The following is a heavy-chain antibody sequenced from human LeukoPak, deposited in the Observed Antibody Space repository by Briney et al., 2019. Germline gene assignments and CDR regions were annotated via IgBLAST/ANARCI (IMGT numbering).Heavy chain of an antibody. D-gene: IGHD2-8*01. CDR3: AREDVVLVDAVRYYYYGMDV. CDR1: EYNFISYY. J-gene: IGHJ6*02. V-gene: IGHV1-46*01. Sequence: ASVKVSCKASEYNFISYYMHWVRQAPGQGLEWMGIINPSGGSTSYAQKFQDRVTMTRDTSTSTVYMELSSLKSEDTAVYYCAREDVVLVDAVRYYYYGMDVWGQGTLVTVSS. CDR2: INPSGGST.